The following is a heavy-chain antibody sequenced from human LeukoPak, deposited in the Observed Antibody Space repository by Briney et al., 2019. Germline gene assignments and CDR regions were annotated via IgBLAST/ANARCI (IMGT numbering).Heavy chain of an antibody. CDR1: GFIFSNYW. CDR3: ARNLRLHTPRAFDI. J-gene: IGHJ3*02. CDR2: IHEDGSDK. Sequence: GGSLRLSCAGSGFIFSNYWINWVRQAPGQGLEWVANIHEDGSDKYYVDSVRGRFTISRDNAKNSVYLQMSGLRAEDTAVYYCARNLRLHTPRAFDIWGQGTMVTVSA. V-gene: IGHV3-7*05. D-gene: IGHD5-24*01.